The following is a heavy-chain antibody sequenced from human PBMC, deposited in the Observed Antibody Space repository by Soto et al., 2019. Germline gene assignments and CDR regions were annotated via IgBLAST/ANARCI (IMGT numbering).Heavy chain of an antibody. CDR2: ISGNGGST. V-gene: IGHV3-64D*06. J-gene: IGHJ5*02. CDR3: VRRDCSSTSCLP. Sequence: PGGSLRLSCSASGFTFSSYAMHWVRQAPGKGLEYVSAISGNGGSTYYADSVKGRFTISRDNSKNTLYLQMSSLRAEDTAVYYCVRRDCSSTSCLPWGQGTLVTVSS. CDR1: GFTFSSYA. D-gene: IGHD2-2*01.